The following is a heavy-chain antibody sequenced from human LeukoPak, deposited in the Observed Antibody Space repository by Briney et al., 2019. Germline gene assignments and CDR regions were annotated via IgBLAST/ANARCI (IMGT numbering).Heavy chain of an antibody. V-gene: IGHV3-23*01. CDR3: AKERILLWCGEPAY. J-gene: IGHJ4*02. Sequence: GGSLRLSCAASGFTFSSYAVSCVRQAPGEGLEWVSAISDSGGSTYYVDSVTGRFTISRDNSKNSLYLQMNSLRAEDTAVYYCAKERILLWCGEPAYWREGTLVTVS. CDR1: GFTFSSYA. CDR2: ISDSGGST. D-gene: IGHD3-10*01.